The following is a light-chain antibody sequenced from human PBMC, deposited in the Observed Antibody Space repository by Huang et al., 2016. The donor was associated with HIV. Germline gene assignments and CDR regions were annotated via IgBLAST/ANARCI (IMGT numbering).Light chain of an antibody. Sequence: DIQMTQSPSSLSASVGDRVTITCQASQDIRNYLNWYQQKPGKAPKLLIYDASNLETGGSSRFSGSGSGTDFTFTISSLQPEDIATYYCQQYDNVPRFTCGPGTKVDIK. V-gene: IGKV1-33*01. CDR1: QDIRNY. J-gene: IGKJ3*01. CDR3: QQYDNVPRFT. CDR2: DAS.